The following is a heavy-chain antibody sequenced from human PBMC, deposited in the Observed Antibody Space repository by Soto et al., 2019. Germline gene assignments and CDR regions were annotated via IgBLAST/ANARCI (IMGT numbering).Heavy chain of an antibody. J-gene: IGHJ3*02. Sequence: QVQLQESGPGLVQPSQTLSLTCTVSGGSISSGGYFWSWIRQHPGKGLEWIGSIYYSGSTYCNPSLKSLITISVDPSKILFSLTLRSVTAAHPALYYCARWVAIWAQGTVVTVSS. CDR1: GGSISSGGYF. CDR2: IYYSGST. CDR3: ARWVAI. V-gene: IGHV4-31*01.